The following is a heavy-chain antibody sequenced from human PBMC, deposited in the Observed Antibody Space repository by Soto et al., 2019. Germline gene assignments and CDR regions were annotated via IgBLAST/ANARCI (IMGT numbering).Heavy chain of an antibody. CDR1: GGSVSSGNW. CDR3: ARHVAVPGTRGFDY. Sequence: QVQLQESGPGLVKPSGTLSLTCAVSGGSVSSGNWWSWVRQSPGKGLEWIGETYHSGTTNYNPSLKSRVTISLDKSKNQISLNLRSVTAADTAVYYCARHVAVPGTRGFDYWGQGTLVTVSS. V-gene: IGHV4-4*02. J-gene: IGHJ4*02. D-gene: IGHD6-19*01. CDR2: TYHSGTT.